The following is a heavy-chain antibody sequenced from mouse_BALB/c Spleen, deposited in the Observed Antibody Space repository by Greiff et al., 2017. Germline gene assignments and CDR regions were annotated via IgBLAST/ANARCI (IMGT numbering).Heavy chain of an antibody. V-gene: IGHV14-3*02. J-gene: IGHJ4*01. CDR2: IDPANGNT. Sequence: EVQLQQSGAELVKPGASVKLSCTASGFNIKDTYMHWVKQRPEQGLEWIGRIDPANGNTKYDPKFQGKATITADTSSNTAYLQLSSLTSEDTAVYYCASPHGKSYAMDYWGQGTSVTVSS. CDR1: GFNIKDTY. D-gene: IGHD1-1*01. CDR3: ASPHGKSYAMDY.